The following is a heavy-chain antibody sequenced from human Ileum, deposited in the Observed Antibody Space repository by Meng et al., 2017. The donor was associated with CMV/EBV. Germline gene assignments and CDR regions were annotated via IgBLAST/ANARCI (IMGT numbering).Heavy chain of an antibody. CDR3: ARGGTWPTKFDY. CDR2: IDHRGAT. J-gene: IGHJ4*02. Sequence: TCSVYGGSSSGFYWSRVRQPPGKGLEWIGEIDHRGATNCNLSLKSRVSFSVDTSKNHFSLKLSSVTAADTAVYYCARGGTWPTKFDYWDQGALVTVSS. V-gene: IGHV4-34*01. D-gene: IGHD2-2*01. CDR1: GGSSSGFY.